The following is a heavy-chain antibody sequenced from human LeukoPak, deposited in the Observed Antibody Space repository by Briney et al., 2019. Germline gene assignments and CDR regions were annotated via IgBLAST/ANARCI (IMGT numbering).Heavy chain of an antibody. V-gene: IGHV3-30*03. CDR1: GFSFSSYG. CDR3: ARAPLVLQYRWWFDP. J-gene: IGHJ5*02. Sequence: PGTSLRLSCAASGFSFSSYGMHWIRQAPGKGLEWVAVISNDGSNTYYADSVKGRFTISRDNSENMVYLQMNSLRAEDTAVYHCARAPLVLQYRWWFDPWGQGSLVIVSS. D-gene: IGHD5-24*01. CDR2: ISNDGSNT.